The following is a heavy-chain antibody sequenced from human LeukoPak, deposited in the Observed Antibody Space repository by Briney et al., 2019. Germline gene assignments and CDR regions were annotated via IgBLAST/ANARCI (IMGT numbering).Heavy chain of an antibody. V-gene: IGHV4-4*07. CDR1: GDFISSYY. D-gene: IGHD6-13*01. CDR3: ARARITAGGWFDP. Sequence: SETLSLTCTVSGDFISSYYWSWIRQPAEKGLEWIGRIYTSGSTNYNPSLKSRVTMSVDTSKNQFSLKLTSVTAADTAVYYCARARITAGGWFDPWGQGTLVTVSS. J-gene: IGHJ5*02. CDR2: IYTSGST.